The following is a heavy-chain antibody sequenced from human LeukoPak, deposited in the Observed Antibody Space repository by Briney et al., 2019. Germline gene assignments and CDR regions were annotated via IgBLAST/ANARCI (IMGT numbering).Heavy chain of an antibody. CDR1: GFTVSSSY. J-gene: IGHJ4*02. Sequence: PGGSLRLSCAASGFTVSSSYMSWVRQAPGKGLEWVSVIYSGGSTYYADSVKGRFTISRDNSKNTLYLQMNSLRAEDTAVYYCAREQCSGGSCYTNFDYWGQGTLVTVSS. CDR3: AREQCSGGSCYTNFDY. D-gene: IGHD2-15*01. CDR2: IYSGGST. V-gene: IGHV3-66*01.